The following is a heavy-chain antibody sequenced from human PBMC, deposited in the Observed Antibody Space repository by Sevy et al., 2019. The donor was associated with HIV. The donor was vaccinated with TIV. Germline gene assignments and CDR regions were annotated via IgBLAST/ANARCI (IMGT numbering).Heavy chain of an antibody. V-gene: IGHV3-23*01. J-gene: IGHJ4*02. CDR2: ISGSVNST. CDR3: AKTHDTSGYYFDY. D-gene: IGHD3-22*01. Sequence: GGYLRLSCAVSGFTFSSYAMNWVRQAPGKGLEWVSSISGSVNSTYYADSVKGRFTISRDNSKNTLYLQMNSLRAEDTAVYYCAKTHDTSGYYFDYWGQGTLVTVSS. CDR1: GFTFSSYA.